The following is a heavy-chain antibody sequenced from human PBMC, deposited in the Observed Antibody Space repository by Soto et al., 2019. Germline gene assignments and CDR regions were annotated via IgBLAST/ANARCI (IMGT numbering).Heavy chain of an antibody. J-gene: IGHJ3*01. CDR2: ISSGSDYI. CDR1: GFTFSSYS. D-gene: IGHD2-15*01. CDR3: ARSPVGDAFNV. V-gene: IGHV3-21*01. Sequence: EVQLVESGGGLVKPGGSLRLSCAASGFTFSSYSMNWVRQAPGKGLEWVSSISSGSDYIFYAHSVKGRFTISRDNAKNSLFLQMNSLTAEDTAVYYCARSPVGDAFNVWGQGTVVTVSS.